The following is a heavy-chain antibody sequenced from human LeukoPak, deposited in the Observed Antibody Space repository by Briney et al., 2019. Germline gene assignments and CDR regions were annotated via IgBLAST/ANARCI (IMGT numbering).Heavy chain of an antibody. CDR1: GFTFSSYA. J-gene: IGHJ3*02. Sequence: PGGSLRLSCAASGFTFSSYAMTWVRQAPGKGLEWVSAIRNSGGSTYYADSVKGRFTISRDNSKNTLYLQMNGLRAEDTAVYYCAKYRGSEYDSSGYSAFDIWGQGTMVTVSS. CDR2: IRNSGGST. V-gene: IGHV3-23*01. D-gene: IGHD3-22*01. CDR3: AKYRGSEYDSSGYSAFDI.